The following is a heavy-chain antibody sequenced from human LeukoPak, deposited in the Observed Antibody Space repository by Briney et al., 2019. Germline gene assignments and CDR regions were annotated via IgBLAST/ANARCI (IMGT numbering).Heavy chain of an antibody. J-gene: IGHJ4*02. CDR2: ISYDGSNK. CDR3: ARVNSLIVHHYVDY. V-gene: IGHV3-30-3*01. D-gene: IGHD3-22*01. Sequence: PGGSLRLSCAASGFTFSSYAMHWVRQAPGKGLEWVAVISYDGSNKYYADSVKGRFTISRDNSKNTLYLQMNSPRAEDTAVYYCARVNSLIVHHYVDYWGQGTLVTVSS. CDR1: GFTFSSYA.